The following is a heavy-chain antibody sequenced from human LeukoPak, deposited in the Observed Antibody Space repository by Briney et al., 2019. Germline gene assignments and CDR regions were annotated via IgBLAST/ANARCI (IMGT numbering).Heavy chain of an antibody. J-gene: IGHJ4*02. V-gene: IGHV4-59*01. Sequence: PSETLSLTCTVSGGSISSDYWSWIRQPPGKGLEWIGYIYYSGRTYYNPSLRSRITISVDTSKNQFSLKLSSVTAADTAVYYCVRGFYSPHYWGQGTLVTVSS. CDR1: GGSISSDY. D-gene: IGHD4-11*01. CDR3: VRGFYSPHY. CDR2: IYYSGRT.